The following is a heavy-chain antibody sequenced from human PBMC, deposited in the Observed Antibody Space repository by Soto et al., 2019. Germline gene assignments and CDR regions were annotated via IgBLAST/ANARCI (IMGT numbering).Heavy chain of an antibody. CDR1: GGPFSSYA. J-gene: IGHJ5*02. CDR2: ITPMFGAP. Sequence: QVQLVQSGAEVKKPGSSVKVSCTASGGPFSSYAINWVRQAPGQGLEWMGVITPMFGAPHYAQNFKGRITITADNSTNTADMELSSLTSGDTAVYFCARVCTGRWFAPWGQGTLVTVSS. CDR3: ARVCTGRWFAP. V-gene: IGHV1-69*06.